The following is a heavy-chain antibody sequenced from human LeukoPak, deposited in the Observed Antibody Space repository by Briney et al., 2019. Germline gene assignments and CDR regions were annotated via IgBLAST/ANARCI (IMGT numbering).Heavy chain of an antibody. CDR2: IGSSGSTI. CDR1: GFTFSSYE. J-gene: IGHJ4*02. Sequence: PGGSLRLSCAASGFTFSSYEMSWVRQAPGKGLEWVSRIGSSGSTIHYADSVKGRFTISRDNTKNSLYLQMNSLRAEDTAVYYCARSRFNMATLPYFDSWGQGTLVTVSS. D-gene: IGHD5-24*01. V-gene: IGHV3-48*03. CDR3: ARSRFNMATLPYFDS.